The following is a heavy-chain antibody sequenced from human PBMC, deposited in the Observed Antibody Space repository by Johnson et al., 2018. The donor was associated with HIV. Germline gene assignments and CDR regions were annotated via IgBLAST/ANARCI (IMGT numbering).Heavy chain of an antibody. J-gene: IGHJ3*02. CDR2: INSDGSST. CDR3: ARGKGAAVGLDAFDI. CDR1: GFTFSDHW. V-gene: IGHV3-74*02. D-gene: IGHD6-13*01. Sequence: VQLVESGGGLVQPGGSLRLSCGASGFTFSDHWMQWVRQAPGKGLVWVSRINSDGSSTSYADSVKGRFTISRDNAKNSLYLQMNSLRAEDTALYFCARGKGAAVGLDAFDIWGQGIRVTVSS.